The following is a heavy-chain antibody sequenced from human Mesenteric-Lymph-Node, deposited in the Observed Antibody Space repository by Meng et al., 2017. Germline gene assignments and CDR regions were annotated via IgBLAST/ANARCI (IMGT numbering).Heavy chain of an antibody. CDR1: GGSISSGGYY. CDR3: ARGGYYSFDY. Sequence: QGQLQESGPGLVKPSQTLSLTCTVSGGSISSGGYYWSWIRQHPGKGLEWIGYIHDSGSTYYNPSLKSRVTISADTSKNQFSLKLTSVTAADTAVYYCARGGYYSFDYWGQGTLVTVSS. CDR2: IHDSGST. D-gene: IGHD5-18*01. J-gene: IGHJ4*02. V-gene: IGHV4-31*03.